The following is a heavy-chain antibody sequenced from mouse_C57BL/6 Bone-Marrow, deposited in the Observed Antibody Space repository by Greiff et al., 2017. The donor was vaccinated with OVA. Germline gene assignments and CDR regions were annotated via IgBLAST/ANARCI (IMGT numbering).Heavy chain of an antibody. CDR2: INSDGGST. J-gene: IGHJ4*01. D-gene: IGHD1-1*01. CDR3: ARPPYYYGSSYGAMDY. Sequence: EVQVVESGGGLVQPGESLKLSCESNEYEFPSHDMSWVRKTPEKRLELVAAINSDGGSTYYPDTMERRFIISRDNTKKTLYLQMSSLRSEDTALYYCARPPYYYGSSYGAMDYWGQGTSVTVSS. V-gene: IGHV5-2*01. CDR1: EYEFPSHD.